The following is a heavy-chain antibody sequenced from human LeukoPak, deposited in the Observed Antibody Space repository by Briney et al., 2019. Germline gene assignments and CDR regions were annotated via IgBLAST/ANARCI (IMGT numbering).Heavy chain of an antibody. CDR3: ARHYGP. CDR2: IYHSGST. Sequence: PSETLSLTRTVSGGSISTYYWNWIRQPPGKGLEWIGYIYHSGSTNYNPSLQSRVTISVDTSKNQFSLNLNSVTAADTAVYYCARHYGPWGQGTLVTVSS. CDR1: GGSISTYY. V-gene: IGHV4-59*01. J-gene: IGHJ5*02. D-gene: IGHD3-16*01.